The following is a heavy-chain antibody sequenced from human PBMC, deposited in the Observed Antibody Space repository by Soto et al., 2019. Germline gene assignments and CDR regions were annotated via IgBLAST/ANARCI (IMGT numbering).Heavy chain of an antibody. CDR1: GGTFSSYA. Sequence: ASVKVSCKASGGTFSSYAISWVRQAPGQGLEWMGGIIPIFGTANYAQKFQGRVTITADKSTSTAYMELSSLRSEDTAVYYCARAYGAATPNDAFDIWGQGTMVTVSS. V-gene: IGHV1-69*06. D-gene: IGHD2-2*01. J-gene: IGHJ3*02. CDR2: IIPIFGTA. CDR3: ARAYGAATPNDAFDI.